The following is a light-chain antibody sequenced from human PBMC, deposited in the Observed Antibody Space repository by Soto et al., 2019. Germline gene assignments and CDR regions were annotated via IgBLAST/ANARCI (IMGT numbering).Light chain of an antibody. V-gene: IGLV2-14*01. CDR2: DVS. Sequence: QSVLTQPASVSGSPGQSITISCTGTSSDVGGYNYVSWYRQHPGKAPKLMIYDVSNRPSGVSNRFSGSKSGNTASLTISGLQAEDEADYYCSSYTSSSTLEGVVFGGGTKLTVL. CDR3: SSYTSSSTLEGVV. CDR1: SSDVGGYNY. J-gene: IGLJ2*01.